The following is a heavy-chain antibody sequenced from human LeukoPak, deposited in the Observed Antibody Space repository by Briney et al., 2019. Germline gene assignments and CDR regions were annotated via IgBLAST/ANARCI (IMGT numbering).Heavy chain of an antibody. CDR1: GFTFNSHW. Sequence: GGSLRLSCAASGFTFNSHWMHWVRQAPGKGLMWVSTVSPVGTDTNYADSVRGRFTISRDNAKNTLYLQMNSLRAEDTAVYYCVSFYETYWGRGTLVTVSS. CDR2: VSPVGTDT. CDR3: VSFYETY. V-gene: IGHV3-74*01. J-gene: IGHJ4*02. D-gene: IGHD2/OR15-2a*01.